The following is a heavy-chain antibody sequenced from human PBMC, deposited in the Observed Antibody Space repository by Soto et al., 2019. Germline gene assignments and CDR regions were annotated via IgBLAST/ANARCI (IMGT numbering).Heavy chain of an antibody. CDR3: VKGRGSYFVYFGLDV. CDR1: GFRFDDFA. Sequence: EVQLVESGGGLVQSGRSRRLSCVASGFRFDDFAMHWVRQAPGKGLEWVSSIDWNSGSTAYADSVKGRFTVFRDNARTSLDLQMNSLRVEDSALYYCVKGRGSYFVYFGLDVWGPGTTVTVSS. V-gene: IGHV3-9*01. D-gene: IGHD1-26*01. CDR2: IDWNSGST. J-gene: IGHJ6*02.